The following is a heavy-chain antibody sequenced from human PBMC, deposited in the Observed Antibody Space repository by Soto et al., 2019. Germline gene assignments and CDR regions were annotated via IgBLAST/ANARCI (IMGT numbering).Heavy chain of an antibody. J-gene: IGHJ4*02. CDR1: GFTFSTYW. Sequence: GGSLRLSCAASGFTFSTYWMNRVRQAPGKGLEWVANIKQDGSEKYYVDSVKGRFTISRDNAKNSLYLQMNRLRAEDTAVYSSARDWGIPAAGSHYFDYWGQGTLVTVSS. D-gene: IGHD6-13*01. CDR2: IKQDGSEK. CDR3: ARDWGIPAAGSHYFDY. V-gene: IGHV3-7*03.